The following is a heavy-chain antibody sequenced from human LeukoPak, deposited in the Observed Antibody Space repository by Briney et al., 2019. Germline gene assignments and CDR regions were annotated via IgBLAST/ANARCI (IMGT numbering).Heavy chain of an antibody. Sequence: SETLSLTCTVSGASISSYYWSWIRQPAGKGLEWIGRFYTSGGTNYNPSLKSRVTMSVDTSKNQFSLKLRSVTAADTAVYYCARGASGYDPFDYWGQGTLVTVSS. CDR3: ARGASGYDPFDY. D-gene: IGHD5-12*01. J-gene: IGHJ4*02. CDR2: FYTSGGT. V-gene: IGHV4-4*07. CDR1: GASISSYY.